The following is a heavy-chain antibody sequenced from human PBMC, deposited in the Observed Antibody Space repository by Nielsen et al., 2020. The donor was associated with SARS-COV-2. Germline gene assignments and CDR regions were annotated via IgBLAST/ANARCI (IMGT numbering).Heavy chain of an antibody. CDR1: GGSISSSNW. CDR3: ARTYYDFWSGYYPDY. V-gene: IGHV4-4*02. D-gene: IGHD3-3*01. J-gene: IGHJ4*02. Sequence: SETLSLTCAVSGGSISSSNWWSWVRQPPGKGLEWIGEIYHSGSTNYNPSLKSRVTISVDKSKNQFSLKLSSVTAADTAVYYCARTYYDFWSGYYPDYWGQGTLVTVSS. CDR2: IYHSGST.